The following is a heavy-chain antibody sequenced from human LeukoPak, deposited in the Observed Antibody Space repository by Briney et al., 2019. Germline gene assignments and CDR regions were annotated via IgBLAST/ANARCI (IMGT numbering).Heavy chain of an antibody. CDR3: ARDADDSSGYSNFDY. Sequence: ASVKVSCKASGYTFTSYYIHWVRQAPGQGLEWMGIINPSGGSTSYAQKFQGRVTMTRDTSSSTVYMELRSLRSEDTAVYYCARDADDSSGYSNFDYWGQGTLVTVSS. D-gene: IGHD3-22*01. CDR1: GYTFTSYY. J-gene: IGHJ4*02. V-gene: IGHV1-46*01. CDR2: INPSGGST.